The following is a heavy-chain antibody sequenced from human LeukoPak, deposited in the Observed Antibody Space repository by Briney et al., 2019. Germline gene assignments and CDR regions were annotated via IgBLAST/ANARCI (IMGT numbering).Heavy chain of an antibody. CDR1: GGSISSGDYY. CDR3: ARDFGEMATNPGAFDY. V-gene: IGHV4-31*03. Sequence: KTSETLSLTCTVSGGSISSGDYYWSWIRQHPGKGLEWIGYIYYSGSTYYNPSLKSRVTISVDTSKNQFSLKLSSVTAADTAVYYCARDFGEMATNPGAFDYWGQGTLVTVSS. CDR2: IYYSGST. J-gene: IGHJ4*02. D-gene: IGHD5-24*01.